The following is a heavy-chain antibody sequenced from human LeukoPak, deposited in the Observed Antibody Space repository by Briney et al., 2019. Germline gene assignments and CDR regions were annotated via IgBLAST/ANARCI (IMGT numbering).Heavy chain of an antibody. CDR3: ARDMSDDFWSGSSRWFDP. V-gene: IGHV4-59*02. CDR2: FENSGTT. CDR1: DASVRSYH. D-gene: IGHD3-3*01. J-gene: IGHJ5*02. Sequence: SETLSLTCTVSDASVRSYHWSWIRQPPGKRLEWIGTFENSGTTHYNPSLKSRVSISVDKTKNHISLNLTSATAADTAMYYCARDMSDDFWSGSSRWFDPWGQGILVTVSS.